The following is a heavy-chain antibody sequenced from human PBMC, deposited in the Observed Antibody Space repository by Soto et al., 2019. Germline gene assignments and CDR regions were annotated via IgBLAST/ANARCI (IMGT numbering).Heavy chain of an antibody. J-gene: IGHJ3*02. D-gene: IGHD4-17*01. CDR3: ARAGTTVVTQDGDTDADAFDI. CDR1: GGSISSGGYS. Sequence: PSETLSLTCAVSGGSISSGGYSWSWIRQPPGKGLEWIGYIYHSGSTYYNPSLKSRVTISVDRSKNQFSLKLSSVTAADTAVYYCARAGTTVVTQDGDTDADAFDIWGQGTMVTVSS. V-gene: IGHV4-30-2*01. CDR2: IYHSGST.